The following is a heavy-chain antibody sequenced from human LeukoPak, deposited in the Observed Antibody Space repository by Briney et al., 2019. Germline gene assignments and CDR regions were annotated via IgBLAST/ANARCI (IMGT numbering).Heavy chain of an antibody. CDR2: ISGSGLST. CDR3: ARARSLLFMDV. Sequence: GGSLRLSCAASGFTFYDYGMTWVRQAPGKGLEWVSTISGSGLSTYYADSVKGRFTISRDNAKNALYLQMNSLRAEDTAVYYCARARSLLFMDVWGKGTTVTISS. D-gene: IGHD3-10*01. V-gene: IGHV3-21*01. J-gene: IGHJ6*03. CDR1: GFTFYDYG.